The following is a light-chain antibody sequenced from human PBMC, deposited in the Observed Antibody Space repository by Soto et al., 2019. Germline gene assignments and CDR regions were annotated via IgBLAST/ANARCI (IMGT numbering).Light chain of an antibody. CDR3: AAWNDSLNGFV. V-gene: IGLV1-44*01. Sequence: QSVLTQPPSVSGTPGQRVTISCSGSSSNIGSNSVNWYQQLPGTAPKLLIQSSNKRPSGVPDRFSGSKSGISGSLAISGLQSEDEAHYYCAAWNDSLNGFVFGTGTKVPVL. CDR2: SSN. CDR1: SSNIGSNS. J-gene: IGLJ1*01.